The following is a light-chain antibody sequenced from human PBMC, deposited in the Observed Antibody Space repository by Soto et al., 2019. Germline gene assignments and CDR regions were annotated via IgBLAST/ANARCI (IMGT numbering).Light chain of an antibody. J-gene: IGKJ5*01. V-gene: IGKV3-15*01. CDR2: GAS. Sequence: ETVMTQSPATLSVSPGERATLSCRASQSVNTKLAWYQHKVGQAPRLLIYGASTRATGIPTRFSGSGSGTEFTLTISSLEPEDFAVYYCQQRSNWPPVITFGQGTRLEIK. CDR3: QQRSNWPPVIT. CDR1: QSVNTK.